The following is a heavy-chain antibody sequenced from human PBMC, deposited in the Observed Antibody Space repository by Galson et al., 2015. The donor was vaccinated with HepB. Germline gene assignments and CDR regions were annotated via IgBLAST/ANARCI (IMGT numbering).Heavy chain of an antibody. CDR2: INPSAGST. CDR3: ARYPNGAYRYDY. V-gene: IGHV1-46*01. J-gene: IGHJ4*02. Sequence: SVKVSCKASGYTFTSYYIHWVRQAPGQGLEWVGIINPSAGSTRYAQKFQGRVTMTRDKSTSTVYMELSSLRSEDTAVYYWARYPNGAYRYDYWGQGTLVTVSS. D-gene: IGHD2-8*01. CDR1: GYTFTSYY.